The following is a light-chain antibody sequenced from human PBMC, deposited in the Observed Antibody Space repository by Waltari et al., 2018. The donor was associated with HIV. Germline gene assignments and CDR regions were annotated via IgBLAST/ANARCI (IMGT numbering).Light chain of an antibody. J-gene: IGLJ1*01. CDR2: EVS. V-gene: IGLV2-14*01. Sequence: QSALTQPASVSGSPGQSITISCTGTSSEVGGYNYFFCYQQHQGKAHKLMIYEVSNRPSGVSNRFSGSKSGNTASLTISGLQAEDEADYYCSSYTSSSTPYVFGTGTKVTVL. CDR3: SSYTSSSTPYV. CDR1: SSEVGGYNY.